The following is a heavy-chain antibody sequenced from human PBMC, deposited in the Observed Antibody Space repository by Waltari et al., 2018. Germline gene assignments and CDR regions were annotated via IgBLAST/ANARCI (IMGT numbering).Heavy chain of an antibody. Sequence: QITLKESGPTLVKPTQTLTLTCTFSGFSLSTSGVGVGWIRQPPGKALEWLALLYWDDDKRYRPNRKSRITITKDTSKNKVVLTMTNMDPVDTATYYCAHSQSSGWYKRDNWFDPWGQGTLVTVSS. V-gene: IGHV2-5*02. D-gene: IGHD6-19*01. CDR3: AHSQSSGWYKRDNWFDP. J-gene: IGHJ5*02. CDR1: GFSLSTSGVG. CDR2: LYWDDDK.